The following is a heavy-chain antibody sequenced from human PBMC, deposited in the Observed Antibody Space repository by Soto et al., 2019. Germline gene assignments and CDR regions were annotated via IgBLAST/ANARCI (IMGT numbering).Heavy chain of an antibody. V-gene: IGHV3-23*01. J-gene: IGHJ3*02. CDR1: GFTFSSYS. CDR3: AKCMQAYWNYDAHHI. Sequence: VGSLRLSCEDSGFTFSSYSMTWVRQAPGKGLEWVAHITASGGTTYYADSVKGRFTISRDTSRNTLYLQMNSLRAEDTALYYCAKCMQAYWNYDAHHIWGQGTMVTVSS. D-gene: IGHD1-7*01. CDR2: ITASGGTT.